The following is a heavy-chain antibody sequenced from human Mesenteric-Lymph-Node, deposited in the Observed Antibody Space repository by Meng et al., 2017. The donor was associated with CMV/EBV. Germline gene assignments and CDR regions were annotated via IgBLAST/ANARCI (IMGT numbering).Heavy chain of an antibody. J-gene: IGHJ5*02. Sequence: SGYPFTGYYMHWVRQAPGQGLGWMGWINPNSGGTNYAQKFQGRVTMTRDTSISTAYMELSRLRSDDTAVYYCARVGVVPAAIGSWFDPWGQGTLVTVSS. CDR2: INPNSGGT. CDR1: GYPFTGYY. V-gene: IGHV1-2*02. CDR3: ARVGVVPAAIGSWFDP. D-gene: IGHD2-2*01.